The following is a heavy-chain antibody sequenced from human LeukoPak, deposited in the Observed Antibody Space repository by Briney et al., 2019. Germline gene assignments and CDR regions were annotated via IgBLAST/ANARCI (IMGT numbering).Heavy chain of an antibody. CDR1: GFTFSNYW. J-gene: IGHJ3*02. V-gene: IGHV3-23*01. D-gene: IGHD1-26*01. Sequence: TGGSLRLSCAASGFTFSNYWMSWVRQAPGKGLEWVSAISGSGGSTYYADSVKGRFTISRDNSKNTLYLQMNSLRAEDTAVYYCAKLLLSGSYSGDAFDIWGQGTMVTVSS. CDR2: ISGSGGST. CDR3: AKLLLSGSYSGDAFDI.